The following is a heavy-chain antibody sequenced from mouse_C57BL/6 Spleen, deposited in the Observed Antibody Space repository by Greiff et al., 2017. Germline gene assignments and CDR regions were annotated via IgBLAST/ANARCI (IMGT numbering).Heavy chain of an antibody. V-gene: IGHV1-82*01. CDR3: ARGDYENY. CDR1: GYAFSSSW. J-gene: IGHJ2*01. CDR2: IYPGDGDT. Sequence: QVQLQQSGPELVKPGASVKISCKASGYAFSSSWMNWVKQRPGKGLEWIGRIYPGDGDTNYNGKFKGKATRTADKSSSTAYMQLSSLTSEDSAVYFCARGDYENYWGQGTTLTVSS. D-gene: IGHD2-4*01.